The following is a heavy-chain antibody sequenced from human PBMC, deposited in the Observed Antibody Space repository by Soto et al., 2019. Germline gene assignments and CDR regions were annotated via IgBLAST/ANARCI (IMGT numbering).Heavy chain of an antibody. J-gene: IGHJ6*01. Sequence: EVQLVESGGGLVQPGRSLRLSCAASGFTFDDYAMHWVRQAPGKGLEWVSGISWNSGSIGYADSVKGRFTISRDNAKNSLYLQMNSLRAEDTALYYCAKDISPIYYGSGSPSGGMDVW. CDR3: AKDISPIYYGSGSPSGGMDV. V-gene: IGHV3-9*01. CDR1: GFTFDDYA. CDR2: ISWNSGSI. D-gene: IGHD3-10*01.